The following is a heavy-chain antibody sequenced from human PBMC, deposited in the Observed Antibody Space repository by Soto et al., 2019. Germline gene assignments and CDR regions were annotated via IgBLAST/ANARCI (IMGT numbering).Heavy chain of an antibody. V-gene: IGHV4-59*01. Sequence: SETLSLTCTVSGGSISSYYWSWIRQPPGKGLEWIGYIYYSGSTNYNPSLKSRVTISVDTSKNQFSLKLSSVTAADTAVYYCARVKEDLSGYMDVWGKGTTVTVSS. CDR1: GGSISSYY. D-gene: IGHD3-10*01. CDR3: ARVKEDLSGYMDV. CDR2: IYYSGST. J-gene: IGHJ6*03.